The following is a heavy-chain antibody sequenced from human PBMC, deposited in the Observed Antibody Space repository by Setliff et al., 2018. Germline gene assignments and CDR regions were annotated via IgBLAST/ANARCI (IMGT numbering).Heavy chain of an antibody. V-gene: IGHV4-39*01. D-gene: IGHD1-1*01. CDR1: GGSINSGVYY. CDR2: IYHGGDT. J-gene: IGHJ4*02. CDR3: ARTGTYRYFDY. Sequence: WETLSLTCTVSGGSINSGVYYWGWIRQPPGKGLEWIGRIYHGGDTYYNASLKSRLTISVDTSKNQFSLKLRSVTAADTAVYYCARTGTYRYFDYWGQGALVTVSS.